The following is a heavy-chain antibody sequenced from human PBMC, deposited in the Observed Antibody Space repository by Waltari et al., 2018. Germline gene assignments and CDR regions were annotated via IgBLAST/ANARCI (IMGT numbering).Heavy chain of an antibody. Sequence: ESLKISCKGFGFGFSTYWIAWVRQMPGKGLDYQGSIYPDDPDTRNRPSFPGQVTMSADKSTNTAYLQWSSLKASDTALYYCARGSPLGFCNSARCYKNYYYGLDVWGQGTTVVVSS. D-gene: IGHD2-2*03. CDR2: IYPDDPDT. J-gene: IGHJ6*02. V-gene: IGHV5-51*01. CDR1: GFGFSTYW. CDR3: ARGSPLGFCNSARCYKNYYYGLDV.